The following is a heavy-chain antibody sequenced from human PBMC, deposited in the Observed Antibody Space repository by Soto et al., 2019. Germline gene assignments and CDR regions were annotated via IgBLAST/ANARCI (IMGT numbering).Heavy chain of an antibody. CDR3: ARDYYDSSGYYAFDY. D-gene: IGHD3-22*01. CDR2: INPNSGGT. V-gene: IGHV1-2*02. CDR1: GYTFTGYY. Sequence: SVKVSCKASGYTFTGYYMHWVRQAPGQGLEWMGWINPNSGGTNYAQKFQGRVTMTRDTSISTAYMELSRLRSDDTAVYYCARDYYDSSGYYAFDYWGQGTLVTVSS. J-gene: IGHJ4*02.